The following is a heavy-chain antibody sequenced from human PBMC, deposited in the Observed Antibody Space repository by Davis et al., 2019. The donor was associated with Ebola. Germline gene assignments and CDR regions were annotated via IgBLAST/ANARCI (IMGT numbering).Heavy chain of an antibody. CDR2: IYYSGST. Sequence: MPSETLSLTCTVSGGSISSYYWSWIRQPPGKGLEWIGYIYYSGSTYYNPSLKSRVTISVDTSKNQFSLKLSSVTAADTAVYYCARGPRWLRSHFDYWGQGTLVTVSS. CDR3: ARGPRWLRSHFDY. V-gene: IGHV4-59*08. D-gene: IGHD5-12*01. J-gene: IGHJ4*02. CDR1: GGSISSYY.